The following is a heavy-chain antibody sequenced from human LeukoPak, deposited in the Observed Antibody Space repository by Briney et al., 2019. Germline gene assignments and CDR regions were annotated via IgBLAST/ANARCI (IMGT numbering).Heavy chain of an antibody. Sequence: GGSLRLSCAASRFIFSSSGMHWVRQAPGKGLQWVAYIRYDGSDKYYVDSVKGRFTISRDNSKNTLNLQMNSLRPDDTAVYYCASGGGWVFFNWGQGTLVTVSS. V-gene: IGHV3-30*02. CDR3: ASGGGWVFFN. CDR1: RFIFSSSG. J-gene: IGHJ4*02. CDR2: IRYDGSDK. D-gene: IGHD6-19*01.